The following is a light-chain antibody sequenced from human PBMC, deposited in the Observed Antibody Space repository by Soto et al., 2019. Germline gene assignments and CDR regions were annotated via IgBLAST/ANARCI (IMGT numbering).Light chain of an antibody. CDR2: GAS. CDR1: QSVTYGY. V-gene: IGKV3-20*01. CDR3: QQYVTSQLT. Sequence: DIVLTQSPGTLFLSPGERATLSCRASQSVTYGYLAWYQLEPGQAPRLLIFGASIRATGIPDRFSGSGSGTDFTLSISRLETEDFAVYYCQQYVTSQLTFGGGTKVAIK. J-gene: IGKJ4*01.